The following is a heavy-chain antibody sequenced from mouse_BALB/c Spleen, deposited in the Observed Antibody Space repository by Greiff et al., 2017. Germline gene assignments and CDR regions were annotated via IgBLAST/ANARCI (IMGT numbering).Heavy chain of an antibody. CDR2: INPSTGYT. J-gene: IGHJ4*01. CDR1: GYTFTSYW. Sequence: VQLQQSGAELAKPGASVKMSCKASGYTFTSYWMHWVKQRPGQGLEWIGYINPSTGYTEYNQKFKDKATLTADKSSSTAYMQLSSLTSEDSAVYYCARDGSTYYYAMDYWGQGTSVTVAS. V-gene: IGHV1-7*01. CDR3: ARDGSTYYYAMDY. D-gene: IGHD1-1*01.